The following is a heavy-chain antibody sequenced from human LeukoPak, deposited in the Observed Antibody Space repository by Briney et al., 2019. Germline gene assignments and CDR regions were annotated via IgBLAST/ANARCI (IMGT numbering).Heavy chain of an antibody. Sequence: GPVKVSCKASGYTLTGYHMHWVRQAPGQGLEWMGRINPNSGDTNYAQKFQGRVTMTRDTSISTAYMELSRLRSDDTAVYYCARDTYYYDSSGYYSFDYWGQGTLVTVSS. V-gene: IGHV1-2*06. D-gene: IGHD3-22*01. J-gene: IGHJ4*02. CDR3: ARDTYYYDSSGYYSFDY. CDR1: GYTLTGYH. CDR2: INPNSGDT.